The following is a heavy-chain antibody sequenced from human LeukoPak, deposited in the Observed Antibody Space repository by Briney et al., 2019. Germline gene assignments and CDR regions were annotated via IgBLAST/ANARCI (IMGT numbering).Heavy chain of an antibody. J-gene: IGHJ6*03. CDR1: GGSISSSSYY. CDR3: AREWYSGYRGYYYYMDV. V-gene: IGHV4-39*07. Sequence: SETLSLTCTVSGGSISSSSYYWGWIRQPPGKGLEWIGSIYYSGSTYYNPALKSRVTISVDTSKNQFSLKLSSVTAADTAVYYCAREWYSGYRGYYYYMDVWGKGTTVTVSS. CDR2: IYYSGST. D-gene: IGHD1-26*01.